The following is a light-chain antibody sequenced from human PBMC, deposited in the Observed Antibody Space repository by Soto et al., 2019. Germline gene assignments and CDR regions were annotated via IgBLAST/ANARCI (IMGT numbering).Light chain of an antibody. CDR3: QQYSNSPPEFT. V-gene: IGKV3-20*01. CDR1: QSVSSNY. J-gene: IGKJ3*01. CDR2: GAS. Sequence: EIVLTQSPGTLSVSPGERVTLSCRASQSVSSNYLAWYQQRPGQAPRLLIFGASYRATGILSRFSGSGSGTDFTRTISSLEPEDFAVYYCQQYSNSPPEFTFGPGTKVDSK.